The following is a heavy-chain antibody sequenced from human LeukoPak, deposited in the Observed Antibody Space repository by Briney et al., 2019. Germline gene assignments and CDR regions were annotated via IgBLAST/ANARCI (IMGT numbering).Heavy chain of an antibody. CDR3: ARLITMIVVVTDPNDAFDI. CDR1: GFTFSSYW. CDR2: INSDGSST. J-gene: IGHJ3*02. D-gene: IGHD3-22*01. V-gene: IGHV3-74*01. Sequence: PGGSLRLSCAASGFTFSSYWMHWVRQAPGKGLVWVSRINSDGSSTSYADSVKGRFTIPRDNAKNSLYLQMNSLRAEDTAVYYCARLITMIVVVTDPNDAFDIWGQGTMVTVSS.